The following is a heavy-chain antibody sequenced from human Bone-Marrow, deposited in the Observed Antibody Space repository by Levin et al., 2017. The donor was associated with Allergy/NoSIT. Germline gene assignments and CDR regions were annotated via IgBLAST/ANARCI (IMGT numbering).Heavy chain of an antibody. CDR3: AKDTSSAKSYYYGMDV. J-gene: IGHJ6*02. CDR2: ISWNNNYI. D-gene: IGHD2-2*01. V-gene: IGHV3-9*01. CDR1: GFKFDDYT. Sequence: GGSLRLSCSASGFKFDDYTMHWVRQAPGKGLEWVSGISWNNNYIGYADSVKGRFTISRDNAKNSLYLQMNSLRAEDTALYYCAKDTSSAKSYYYGMDVWGQGTTVTVSS.